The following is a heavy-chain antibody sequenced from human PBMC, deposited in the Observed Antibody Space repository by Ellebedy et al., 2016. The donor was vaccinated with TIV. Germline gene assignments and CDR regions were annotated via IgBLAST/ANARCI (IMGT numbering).Heavy chain of an antibody. D-gene: IGHD6-13*01. CDR3: ARSAAGTVDY. V-gene: IGHV1-3*04. Sequence: AASVKVSCKSSGYTFTNYAMHWVRQAPEQRLEWMGWINTGNGNTKYSQKFQGRVTISRDTSASTAYMELNSLRSEDTAVYYCARSAAGTVDYWGQGTQVTVSS. CDR1: GYTFTNYA. J-gene: IGHJ4*02. CDR2: INTGNGNT.